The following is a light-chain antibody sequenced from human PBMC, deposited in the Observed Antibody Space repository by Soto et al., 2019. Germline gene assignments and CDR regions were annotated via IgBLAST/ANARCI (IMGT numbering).Light chain of an antibody. V-gene: IGKV3-11*01. CDR2: GAS. Sequence: EIVLTQAPATLSVSPGERATLTCRASQSVSSNLAWYQQKPGQAPRLLIYGASTRATGIPVRFSGSGSGTDFTLTISSLEPEDFALYYCQQRNNWPITFGQGTRLEIK. CDR1: QSVSSN. CDR3: QQRNNWPIT. J-gene: IGKJ5*01.